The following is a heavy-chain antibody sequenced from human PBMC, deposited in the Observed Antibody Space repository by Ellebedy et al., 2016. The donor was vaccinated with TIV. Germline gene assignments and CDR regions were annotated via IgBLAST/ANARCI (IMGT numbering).Heavy chain of an antibody. Sequence: GESLKISXAASGFTFSSYWMSWVRQAPGKGLEWVANIKQDGSEKYYVDSVKGRFTISRDNAKNSLYLQMNSLRAEDTAVYYCSTSRSFDYWGQGTLVTVSS. CDR2: IKQDGSEK. J-gene: IGHJ4*02. CDR1: GFTFSSYW. V-gene: IGHV3-7*01. CDR3: STSRSFDY. D-gene: IGHD1-26*01.